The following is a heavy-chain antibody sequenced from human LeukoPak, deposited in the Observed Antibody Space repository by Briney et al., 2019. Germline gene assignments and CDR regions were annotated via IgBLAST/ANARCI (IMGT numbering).Heavy chain of an antibody. CDR1: GGTFSSYT. Sequence: ASVKVSCKASGGTFSSYTISWVRQAPGQGLEWMGRIIPILGIANYAQKFQGRVTITADKSTSTAYMELSSLRSEDTAVYYCAREYYDFWSGSTQGNYYYYYGMDVWGQGTTVTVSS. J-gene: IGHJ6*02. CDR2: IIPILGIA. V-gene: IGHV1-69*02. D-gene: IGHD3-3*01. CDR3: AREYYDFWSGSTQGNYYYYYGMDV.